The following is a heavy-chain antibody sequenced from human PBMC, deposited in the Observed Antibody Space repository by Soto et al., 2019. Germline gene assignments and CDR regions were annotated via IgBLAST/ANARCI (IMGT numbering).Heavy chain of an antibody. CDR1: GFTFSSYW. D-gene: IGHD4-17*01. CDR2: IKQDGSEK. J-gene: IGHJ6*02. CDR3: ACHDYPYYYYYGMDV. Sequence: GGSLRLSCAASGFTFSSYWMSWVRQAPGKGLEWVANIKQDGSEKYYVDSVKGRFTISRDNAKNSLYLQMNSLRAEDTAVYYCACHDYPYYYYYGMDVWGQGTTVTVSS. V-gene: IGHV3-7*01.